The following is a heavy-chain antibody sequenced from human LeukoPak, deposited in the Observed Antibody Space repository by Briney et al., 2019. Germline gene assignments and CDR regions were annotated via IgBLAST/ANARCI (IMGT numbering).Heavy chain of an antibody. Sequence: SETLSLTCTVSGGSISSYYWSWIRQPPGKGLEWIGYIYYSGSTNYNPSLKSRVTISVDTSKNQFSLKLSSVTAADTAVYYCARDRGYCSSTSCYKAFWFDPWGQGTPVTVSS. V-gene: IGHV4-59*01. CDR3: ARDRGYCSSTSCYKAFWFDP. D-gene: IGHD2-2*02. CDR2: IYYSGST. J-gene: IGHJ5*02. CDR1: GGSISSYY.